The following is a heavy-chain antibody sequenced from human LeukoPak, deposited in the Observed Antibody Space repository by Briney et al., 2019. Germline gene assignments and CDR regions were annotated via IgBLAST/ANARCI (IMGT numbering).Heavy chain of an antibody. Sequence: PGRSLRLSCAASGFTFSSYAMHWVRQAPGKGLEYVSAISSNGGSTYYADSVKGRFTISRDNSKNTLYLRMSSLRAEDTAVYYCWGITMVRGVIIPQDYWGQGTLVTVSS. CDR3: WGITMVRGVIIPQDY. D-gene: IGHD3-10*01. CDR1: GFTFSSYA. V-gene: IGHV3-64D*06. J-gene: IGHJ4*02. CDR2: ISSNGGST.